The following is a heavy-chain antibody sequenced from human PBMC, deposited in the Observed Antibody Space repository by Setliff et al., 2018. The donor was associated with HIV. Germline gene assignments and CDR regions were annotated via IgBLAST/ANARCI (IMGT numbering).Heavy chain of an antibody. J-gene: IGHJ4*02. CDR2: NIPIFGTA. D-gene: IGHD2-21*02. Sequence: SVKVSCKASGGTFSSYAISWVRQAPGQGLEWMGGNIPIFGTANYAQKFQGRVTITADESTSTAYMELSSLRSEDTAVYYCARVTYCGGDCYYFDYWGQGTLVTVS. V-gene: IGHV1-69*13. CDR3: ARVTYCGGDCYYFDY. CDR1: GGTFSSYA.